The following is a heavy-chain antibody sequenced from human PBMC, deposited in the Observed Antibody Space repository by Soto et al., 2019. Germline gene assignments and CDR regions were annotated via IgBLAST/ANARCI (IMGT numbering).Heavy chain of an antibody. Sequence: EVQLVESGGGLVQPGGSLRLSCAASGFTFSSYSMNWVRQAPGKGLEWVSYISSSSSTIYYADSVKGRFTISRDNAKNSLYLQMNSLRAEDTAVYYCARDPRQWLGQGAPIWAFDIWGQGTMVTVSS. V-gene: IGHV3-48*01. CDR2: ISSSSSTI. D-gene: IGHD6-19*01. CDR1: GFTFSSYS. J-gene: IGHJ3*02. CDR3: ARDPRQWLGQGAPIWAFDI.